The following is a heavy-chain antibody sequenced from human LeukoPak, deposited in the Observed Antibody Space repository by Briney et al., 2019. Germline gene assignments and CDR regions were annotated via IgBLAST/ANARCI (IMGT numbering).Heavy chain of an antibody. CDR2: IYHSGST. Sequence: SETLSLTCAVSGGSISSSNWWSWVRQPPGKGLEWIGEIYHSGSTNYNPSLKSRVTISVDKSKNQFSLKLSSVTAADTAVYYCARVYFRGYYYDSSGYLDYWGQGTLVIVSS. V-gene: IGHV4-4*02. D-gene: IGHD3-22*01. J-gene: IGHJ4*02. CDR1: GGSISSSNW. CDR3: ARVYFRGYYYDSSGYLDY.